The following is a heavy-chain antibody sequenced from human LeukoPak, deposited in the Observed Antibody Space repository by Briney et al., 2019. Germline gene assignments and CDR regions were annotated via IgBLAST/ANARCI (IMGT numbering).Heavy chain of an antibody. Sequence: SETLSLTCTVSGGSISSYYWSWIRQPPRKGLQWIGYIDYSGSTNYNPSLKSRVTISVGTSKNQFSLKLTSVTAADTAVYYCARRRTTGLSGYMDVWGKGTTITVSS. CDR2: IDYSGST. CDR1: GGSISSYY. CDR3: ARRRTTGLSGYMDV. J-gene: IGHJ6*03. D-gene: IGHD2-2*01. V-gene: IGHV4-59*08.